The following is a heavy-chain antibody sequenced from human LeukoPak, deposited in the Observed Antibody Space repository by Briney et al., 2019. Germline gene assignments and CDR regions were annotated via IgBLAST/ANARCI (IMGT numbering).Heavy chain of an antibody. V-gene: IGHV1-18*01. CDR3: ARFNWDFYYFDY. D-gene: IGHD1-7*01. Sequence: ASVKVSCKASGYTFTSYGISWVRQAPGQGLEWTGWISAYNGNTNYAQKLQGRVTMTTDTSTSTAYMELRSLRSDDTAVYYCARFNWDFYYFDYWGQGTLVTVSS. CDR1: GYTFTSYG. J-gene: IGHJ4*02. CDR2: ISAYNGNT.